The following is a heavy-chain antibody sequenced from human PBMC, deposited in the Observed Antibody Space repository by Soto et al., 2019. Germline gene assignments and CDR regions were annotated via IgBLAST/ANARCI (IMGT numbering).Heavy chain of an antibody. CDR2: IYYSGST. CDR1: GGSISSSSYY. V-gene: IGHV4-39*01. CDR3: ASPTYYYDSSGPETPPYYYGMDV. J-gene: IGHJ6*02. Sequence: SETLSLTCTVSGGSISSSSYYWGWIRQPPGKGLEWIGSIYYSGSTYYNPSLKSRVTISVDTSKNQFSLKLSSVTAADTAVYYCASPTYYYDSSGPETPPYYYGMDVWGQGPRSP. D-gene: IGHD3-22*01.